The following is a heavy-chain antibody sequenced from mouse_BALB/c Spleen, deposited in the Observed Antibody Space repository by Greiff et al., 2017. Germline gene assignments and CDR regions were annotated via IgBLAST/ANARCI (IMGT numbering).Heavy chain of an antibody. CDR3: AFTEVPYFDD. Sequence: DVLLVESGGGLVKPGGSLKLSCAASGFTFSSYAMSWVRQTPEKRLEWVAYISSGGSTYYSDSVKSRFTISRDNARNILYLKMSSLRSEDKAMDYCAFTEVPYFDDWGAGTTVTVSS. J-gene: IGHJ1*01. CDR2: ISSGGST. V-gene: IGHV5-6-5*01. CDR1: GFTFSSYA. D-gene: IGHD1-1*01.